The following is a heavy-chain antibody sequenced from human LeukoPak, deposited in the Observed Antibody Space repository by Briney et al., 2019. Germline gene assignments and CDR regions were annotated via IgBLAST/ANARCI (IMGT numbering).Heavy chain of an antibody. CDR2: IYYSGST. J-gene: IGHJ6*04. D-gene: IGHD3-9*01. CDR3: ARGGKYYDILTGYYGMDV. Sequence: SETLSLTCTVSVGSVSSGSYYWSWIRQPPGKGLEWNGYIYYSGSTNYNPSRKSRVTISVDTSKNQFSLKLSSVTAADKAVYYCARGGKYYDILTGYYGMDVWGKGTTVTVSS. V-gene: IGHV4-61*01. CDR1: VGSVSSGSYY.